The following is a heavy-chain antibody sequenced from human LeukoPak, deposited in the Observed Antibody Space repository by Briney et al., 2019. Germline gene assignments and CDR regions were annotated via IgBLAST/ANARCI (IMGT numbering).Heavy chain of an antibody. CDR3: ARVRSSGSYYNPHSLDY. V-gene: IGHV3-21*01. Sequence: GGSLRLSCAASGFTFSSYSMNWVRQAPGKGLEWVSSISSSSSYIYYADSVKGRFTISRDNAKNTLYLQMNSLRAEDTAVYYCARVRSSGSYYNPHSLDYWGQGTLVTVSS. CDR1: GFTFSSYS. J-gene: IGHJ4*02. CDR2: ISSSSSYI. D-gene: IGHD3-10*01.